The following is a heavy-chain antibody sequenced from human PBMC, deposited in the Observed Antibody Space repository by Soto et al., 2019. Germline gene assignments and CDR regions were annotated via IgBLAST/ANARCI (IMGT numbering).Heavy chain of an antibody. J-gene: IGHJ4*02. Sequence: QVQLVQSGAEVKKPGASVKVSCKASGYTFTSYGISWXXXAXXKGVEWMGWISAYNGNTNYAQKLQGRVTMTTDTXXXXXXXXXXXXXXXXXXXXXXXXXXCEAYGYWGQGTLVTVSS. CDR1: GYTFTSYG. D-gene: IGHD4-17*01. CDR3: XXXXCEAYGY. CDR2: ISAYNGNT. V-gene: IGHV1-18*01.